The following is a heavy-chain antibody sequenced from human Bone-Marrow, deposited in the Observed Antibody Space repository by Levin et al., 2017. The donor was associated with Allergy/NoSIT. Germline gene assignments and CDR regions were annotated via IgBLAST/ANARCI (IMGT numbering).Heavy chain of an antibody. D-gene: IGHD6-13*01. Sequence: GGSLRLSCAASGFIFNNYAMSWVRQAPGRGLEWVSAISGTGGSTYYADSVKGRFTISRDNSKNTLYLQMNSLRAEDTAVYYCAKGYSSNYYGIFDYWGQGTLVTVSS. CDR3: AKGYSSNYYGIFDY. CDR2: ISGTGGST. V-gene: IGHV3-23*01. J-gene: IGHJ4*02. CDR1: GFIFNNYA.